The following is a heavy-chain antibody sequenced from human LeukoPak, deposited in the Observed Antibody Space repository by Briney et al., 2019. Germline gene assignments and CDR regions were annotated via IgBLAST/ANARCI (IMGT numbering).Heavy chain of an antibody. CDR2: IIPIFGTA. Sequence: SVKVSCKASGGTFSSYAISWVRQAPGQGLEWMGGIIPIFGTANYGQKFQGRVTITADESTSTAYMELSSLRSEDTAVYYCARDGRYFDWSAAWGQGTLVTVSS. D-gene: IGHD3-9*01. CDR3: ARDGRYFDWSAA. J-gene: IGHJ5*02. V-gene: IGHV1-69*13. CDR1: GGTFSSYA.